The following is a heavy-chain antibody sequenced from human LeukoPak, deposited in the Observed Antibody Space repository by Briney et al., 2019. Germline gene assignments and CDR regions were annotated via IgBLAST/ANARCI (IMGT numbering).Heavy chain of an antibody. CDR3: ARSSYYYDSSGSYPKSNFDS. J-gene: IGHJ4*02. CDR1: GYTFTGYY. V-gene: IGHV1-2*02. D-gene: IGHD3-22*01. Sequence: ASVKVSCKASGYTFTGYYMHWVRQAPGQGLEWMGWINPNSGGTNYAQNFQGRVTMTRDTSISTAYMELSRLRSDATAVYYCARSSYYYDSSGSYPKSNFDSWGQGTLVTVSS. CDR2: INPNSGGT.